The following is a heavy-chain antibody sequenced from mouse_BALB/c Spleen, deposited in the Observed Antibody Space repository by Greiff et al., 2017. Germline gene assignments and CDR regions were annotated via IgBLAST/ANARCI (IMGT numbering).Heavy chain of an antibody. V-gene: IGHV5-6*01. J-gene: IGHJ2*01. CDR2: ISSGGSYT. CDR3: ASHMSRSDCFDY. CDR1: GFTFTSYG. Sequence: EVQLQQSGGDLVKPGGSLKLSCAASGFTFTSYGMSWVRQTPDKRLEWVATISSGGSYTYYPDSVKGRFTISRDNAKNTLYLQMSSLKSEDTAMYYCASHMSRSDCFDYWGQGTTLTVSS. D-gene: IGHD1-1*01.